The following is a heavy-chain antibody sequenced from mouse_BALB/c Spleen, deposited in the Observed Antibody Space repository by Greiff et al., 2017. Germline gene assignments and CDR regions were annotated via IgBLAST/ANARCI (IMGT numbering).Heavy chain of an antibody. J-gene: IGHJ1*01. Sequence: EVKLVESGGGLVQPGGSMKLSCVASGFTFSNYWMNWVRQSPEKGLEWVAEIRLKSNNYATHYAESVKGRFTISRDDSKSSVYLQMNNLRAEDTGIYYCTRYRGSYFDVWGAGTTVTVSS. CDR3: TRYRGSYFDV. CDR1: GFTFSNYW. V-gene: IGHV6-6*02. D-gene: IGHD1-2*01. CDR2: IRLKSNNYAT.